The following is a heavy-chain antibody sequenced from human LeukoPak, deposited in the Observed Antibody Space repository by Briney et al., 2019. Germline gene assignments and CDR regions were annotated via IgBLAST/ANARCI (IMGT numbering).Heavy chain of an antibody. CDR2: IKEDGSEI. V-gene: IGHV3-7*01. CDR3: ARVRSWFDP. D-gene: IGHD4-17*01. J-gene: IGHJ5*02. Sequence: GGSLRLSCAASGFSFNTYWMSWVRQAPRKGLEWVANIKEDGSEIYYVDSVKGRFTISRDNAKNSLYLQMNSLRAEDTAVYFCARVRSWFDPWGQGTLVTVSS. CDR1: GFSFNTYW.